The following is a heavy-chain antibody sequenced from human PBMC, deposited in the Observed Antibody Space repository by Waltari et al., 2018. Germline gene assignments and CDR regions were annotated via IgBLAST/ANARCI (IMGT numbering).Heavy chain of an antibody. J-gene: IGHJ4*02. CDR2: VDPGSNGR. CDR3: ARPQVQGNDFFDH. Sequence: VQLVQSGAEAKRPGASVTVSCRTSGYTFTRYYIHWVRQAPGQGLERMGMVDPGSNGRSYPQKFQGRVTMSKDTSTSTVYMELSSLRLEDTAVYYCARPQVQGNDFFDHWGQGTLVTVSS. V-gene: IGHV1-46*01. CDR1: GYTFTRYY.